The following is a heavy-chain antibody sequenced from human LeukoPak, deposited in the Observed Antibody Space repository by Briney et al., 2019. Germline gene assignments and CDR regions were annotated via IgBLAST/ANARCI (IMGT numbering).Heavy chain of an antibody. V-gene: IGHV4-39*07. D-gene: IGHD3-10*01. CDR1: GGSISSSSYY. J-gene: IGHJ4*02. Sequence: SETLSLTCTVSGGSISSSSYYWGWIRQPPGKGLEWIGSIYYSGSTYYNPSLKSRVAISVDTSKNQFSLKLSSVIAADTAVYYCARGYGSGSSHFDYWGQGTLVTVSS. CDR2: IYYSGST. CDR3: ARGYGSGSSHFDY.